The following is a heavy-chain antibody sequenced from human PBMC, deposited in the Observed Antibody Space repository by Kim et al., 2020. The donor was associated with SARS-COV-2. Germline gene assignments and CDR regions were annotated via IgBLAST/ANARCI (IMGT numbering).Heavy chain of an antibody. V-gene: IGHV3-23*01. J-gene: IGHJ5*01. D-gene: IGHD4-17*01. Sequence: VKGRFTISRDNAKDTLYLQMRGLAAEDTAVYYCAQSGRHYGDYFWFDSWGQGTLVTVSS. CDR3: AQSGRHYGDYFWFDS.